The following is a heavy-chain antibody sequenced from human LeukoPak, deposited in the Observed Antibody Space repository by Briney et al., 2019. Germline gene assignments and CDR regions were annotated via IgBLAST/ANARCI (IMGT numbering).Heavy chain of an antibody. Sequence: PGGSLRLSCAASGFTVSSNYMSWVRQAPGKGLEWVSVIYSGGSTYYADSVKGRFTLSRDNSKNTLYLQMNSLRAEDTAVYYCARAPRYSSSWSEDWGQGTLVTVSS. CDR1: GFTVSSNY. CDR3: ARAPRYSSSWSED. D-gene: IGHD6-13*01. J-gene: IGHJ4*02. CDR2: IYSGGST. V-gene: IGHV3-53*01.